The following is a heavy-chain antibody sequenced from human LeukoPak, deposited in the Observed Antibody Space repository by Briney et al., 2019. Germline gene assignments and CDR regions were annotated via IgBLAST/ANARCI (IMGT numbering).Heavy chain of an antibody. CDR3: AKDLDIVATITGN. D-gene: IGHD5-12*01. CDR2: VSGSGGST. CDR1: GFIISGYA. Sequence: GGSLRLSCAASGFIISGYAMSWVRQAPGKGLEWVSGVSGSGGSTYYADSAKGRFTISRDNSKNTLYLQMNSLRAEDTAVYYCAKDLDIVATITGNWGQGTLVTVSS. V-gene: IGHV3-23*01. J-gene: IGHJ4*02.